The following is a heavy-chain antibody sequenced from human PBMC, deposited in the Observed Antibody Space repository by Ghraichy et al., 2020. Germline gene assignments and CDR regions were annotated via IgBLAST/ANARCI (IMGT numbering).Heavy chain of an antibody. V-gene: IGHV4-59*01. CDR1: GASITSNH. Sequence: SETLSLTCTVSGASITSNHWSWIRQPPGKGLEWIGNVYYGGSATTNPALKSRVTISMDTSKNQYSLMLSSVTAAETAIYYCARDLGLSLWGQGTRVTV. CDR3: ARDLGLSL. CDR2: VYYGGSA. J-gene: IGHJ4*02.